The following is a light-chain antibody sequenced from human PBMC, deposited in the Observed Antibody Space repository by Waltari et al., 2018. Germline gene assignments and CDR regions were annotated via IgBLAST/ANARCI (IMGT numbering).Light chain of an antibody. J-gene: IGKJ5*01. V-gene: IGKV3D-15*01. CDR3: QQYNDCPPVT. Sequence: EIVMTQSPATLSVSPGERATLSCRASQSIRSNLAWYQQKPGQPPRLLIYGASTRPTGIPARFIGSGSGTDFILTISILQSVDFGVYYCQQYNDCPPVTFGPGTRLEIK. CDR1: QSIRSN. CDR2: GAS.